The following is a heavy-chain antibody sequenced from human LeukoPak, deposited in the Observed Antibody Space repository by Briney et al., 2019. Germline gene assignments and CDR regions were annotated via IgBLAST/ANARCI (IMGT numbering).Heavy chain of an antibody. V-gene: IGHV3-21*01. J-gene: IGHJ4*02. Sequence: PGGSPRLSCAASGFTFSGYSMNWVRQAPGKGLEWVSSISSSSSYIYYADSVKGRFTISRVNAKNSLYLQMNSLRAEDTAVYYCARDLDVDTAMVNVDYWGQGTLVTVSS. D-gene: IGHD5-18*01. CDR3: ARDLDVDTAMVNVDY. CDR1: GFTFSGYS. CDR2: ISSSSSYI.